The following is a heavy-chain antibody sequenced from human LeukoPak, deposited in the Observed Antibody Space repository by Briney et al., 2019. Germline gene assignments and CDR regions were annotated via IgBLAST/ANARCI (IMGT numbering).Heavy chain of an antibody. Sequence: GGSLRLSCAASGFTFSNSWMTWVRQAPGKGLEWVANIKEDGSEKNYVDSVKGRFTISRDNAKNSLYLQMNSLRAEDTAVYYCARAFGSGAYWGRGTLVTVSS. CDR1: GFTFSNSW. V-gene: IGHV3-7*01. J-gene: IGHJ4*02. CDR2: IKEDGSEK. D-gene: IGHD3-3*01. CDR3: ARAFGSGAY.